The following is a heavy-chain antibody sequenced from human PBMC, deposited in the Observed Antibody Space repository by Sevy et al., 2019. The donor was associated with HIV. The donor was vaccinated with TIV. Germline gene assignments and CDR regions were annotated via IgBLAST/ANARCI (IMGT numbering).Heavy chain of an antibody. D-gene: IGHD3-10*01. CDR3: TRERPSMVRGVNAFDI. CDR2: IRSKAYGGTT. J-gene: IGHJ3*02. V-gene: IGHV3-49*03. CDR1: GFTFGDYA. Sequence: GESLKISCTASGFTFGDYAMSWFRQAPGKGLEWVGFIRSKAYGGTTEYAASVKGRFTISRDDSKSIAYLQMNSLKTDDTAVYYCTRERPSMVRGVNAFDIWGQGTMVTVSS.